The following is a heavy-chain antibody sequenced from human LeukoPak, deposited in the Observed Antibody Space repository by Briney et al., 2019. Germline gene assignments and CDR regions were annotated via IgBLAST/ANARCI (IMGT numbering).Heavy chain of an antibody. J-gene: IGHJ4*02. V-gene: IGHV1-2*02. CDR3: ARGQNGDY. Sequence: ASVKVSCKASGYIFTGYYMHWVRQASGQGLEWMGWINPNSGGTNYAEKFQDRVTMTRDTSVSTAYMELSRLRSDDTAVYYCARGQNGDYWGQGTLVTVSS. CDR2: INPNSGGT. D-gene: IGHD1-1*01. CDR1: GYIFTGYY.